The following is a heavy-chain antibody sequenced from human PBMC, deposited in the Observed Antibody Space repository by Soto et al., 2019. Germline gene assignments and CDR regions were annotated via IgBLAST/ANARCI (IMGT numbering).Heavy chain of an antibody. Sequence: SGPTLVKPTQTLTLTCTFSGFSLSTSGVGVGWIRQPPGKALEWLALIYWDDDKRYSPSLKSRLTITKDTSKNQVVLTMTNMDPVDTATYYCAHVLKEDYGDYSRTDAFDIWGQGTMVTVSS. V-gene: IGHV2-5*02. CDR3: AHVLKEDYGDYSRTDAFDI. D-gene: IGHD4-17*01. CDR1: GFSLSTSGVG. CDR2: IYWDDDK. J-gene: IGHJ3*02.